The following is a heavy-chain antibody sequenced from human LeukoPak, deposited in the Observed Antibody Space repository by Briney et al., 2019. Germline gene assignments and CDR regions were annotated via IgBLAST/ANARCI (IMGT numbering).Heavy chain of an antibody. D-gene: IGHD1-14*01. Sequence: ASVTVSCKTSGNTFSSNIINWVRQAPGQGLDWMGWINAGNGNTKYSEKFQGRVTITRDTSASTVYMEMSSLRSEDTAVYYCARERPTTTAFHVWGQGTMVTVS. CDR2: INAGNGNT. CDR1: GNTFSSNI. J-gene: IGHJ3*01. CDR3: ARERPTTTAFHV. V-gene: IGHV1-3*01.